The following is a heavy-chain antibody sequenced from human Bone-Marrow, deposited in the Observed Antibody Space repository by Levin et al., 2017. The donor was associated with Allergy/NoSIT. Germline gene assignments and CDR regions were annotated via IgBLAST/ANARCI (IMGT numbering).Heavy chain of an antibody. CDR1: GFTFSNAW. CDR2: IKSKTDGGTT. Sequence: LSLPCAASGFTFSNAWMSWVRQAPGKGLEWVGRIKSKTDGGTTDYAAPVKGRFTISRDDSKNTLYLQMNSLKTEDTAVYYCTTYYYGSGSYYNWYFDLWGRGTLVTVSS. D-gene: IGHD3-10*01. CDR3: TTYYYGSGSYYNWYFDL. J-gene: IGHJ2*01. V-gene: IGHV3-15*01.